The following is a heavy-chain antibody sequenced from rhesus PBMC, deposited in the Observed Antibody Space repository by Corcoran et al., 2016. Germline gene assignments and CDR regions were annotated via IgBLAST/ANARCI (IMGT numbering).Heavy chain of an antibody. CDR3: SWNNVDYGLDS. CDR1: GFTFSSYD. D-gene: IGHD1-20*01. V-gene: IGHV3-136*01. Sequence: EVQLVESGGGLVQPGGSLRLSCAASGFTFSSYDMSWVRQAPGKGLECGSYISYTGKTIYYADSVKGRFTISRDNAKNSLSLQMSSLRAEDTAVYYCSWNNVDYGLDSWGQGVVVTVSS. J-gene: IGHJ6*01. CDR2: ISYTGKTI.